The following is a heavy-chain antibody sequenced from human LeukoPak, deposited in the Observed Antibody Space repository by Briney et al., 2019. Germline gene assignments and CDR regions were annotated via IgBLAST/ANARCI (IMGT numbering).Heavy chain of an antibody. J-gene: IGHJ3*02. CDR2: ISWNSGSI. CDR1: GFTLSSYA. D-gene: IGHD6-13*01. Sequence: GGSLRLSCAVSGFTLSSYAMHWVRQAPGKGLEWVSGISWNSGSIGYADSVKGRFTISRDNAKNSLYLQMNSLRAEDTALYYCAKLVEVAAAFPASDAFDIWGQGTMVTVSS. CDR3: AKLVEVAAAFPASDAFDI. V-gene: IGHV3-9*01.